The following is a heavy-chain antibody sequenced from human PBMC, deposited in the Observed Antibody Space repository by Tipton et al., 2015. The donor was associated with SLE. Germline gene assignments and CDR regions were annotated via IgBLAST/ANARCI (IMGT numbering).Heavy chain of an antibody. CDR1: GLTFDSFA. V-gene: IGHV3-9*01. CDR2: ITWNSGNL. D-gene: IGHD6-25*01. CDR3: AKAAAPRDYYFDH. J-gene: IGHJ4*02. Sequence: SLRLSCGASGLTFDSFAMHWVRQALGKGLEWVSAITWNSGNLDYADSVKGRFTIPRDNAKNSLFLQMKSLTPEDTAWYFCAKAAAPRDYYFDHWGQGILVNVSS.